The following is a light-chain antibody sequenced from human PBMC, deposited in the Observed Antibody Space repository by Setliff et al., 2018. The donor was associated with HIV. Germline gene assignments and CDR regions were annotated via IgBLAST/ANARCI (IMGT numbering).Light chain of an antibody. CDR1: SSDVGGYNY. J-gene: IGLJ2*01. Sequence: QSVLTQPASVSGSPGQSITISCTGTSSDVGGYNYVSWYQQHPGKAPKLMIYDVSYRPSGVSNRFSGSKSGNTASLTISGLQAEDEADYHCSSYTTSSTPHVVFGGGTK. CDR3: SSYTTSSTPHVV. V-gene: IGLV2-14*03. CDR2: DVS.